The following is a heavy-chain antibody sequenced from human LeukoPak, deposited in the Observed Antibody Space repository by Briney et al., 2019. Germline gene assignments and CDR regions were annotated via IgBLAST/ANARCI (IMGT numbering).Heavy chain of an antibody. CDR2: ISYDVGNK. CDR1: GFTFSNYG. CDR3: ARPYMTIDSPFAY. Sequence: PGRSLRLSWAADGFTFSNYGIHWVRQAPGKGLGWVAVISYDVGNKYYADSGKGRFTTSTDNSKNTLSLQMNSLRAEDTAVYYCARPYMTIDSPFAYWGQGTLVTVSS. V-gene: IGHV3-30*03. D-gene: IGHD4/OR15-4a*01. J-gene: IGHJ4*03.